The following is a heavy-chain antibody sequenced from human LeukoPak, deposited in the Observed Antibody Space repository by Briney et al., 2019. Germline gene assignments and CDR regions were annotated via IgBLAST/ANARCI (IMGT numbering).Heavy chain of an antibody. V-gene: IGHV4-4*07. CDR3: AREFTMVRGVITYFDY. CDR1: GGSISSYY. D-gene: IGHD3-10*01. J-gene: IGHJ4*02. Sequence: SETLSLTCTVSGGSISSYYWSWIRQPAGKGLEWIGRIYTSGSTNYSPSLKSRVTMSVDTSKNQFSLKLSSVTAADTAVYYCAREFTMVRGVITYFDYWGQGTLVTVSS. CDR2: IYTSGST.